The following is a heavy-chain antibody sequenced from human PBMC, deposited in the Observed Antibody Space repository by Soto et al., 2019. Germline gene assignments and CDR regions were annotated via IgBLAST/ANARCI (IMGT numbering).Heavy chain of an antibody. J-gene: IGHJ6*02. V-gene: IGHV5-10-1*01. CDR1: GYSFTSYW. D-gene: IGHD6-13*01. Sequence: GESLKISCKGSGYSFTSYWIGWVRQMPGKGLEWMGRIDPSDSDTSYSPSFQGHVTISADKSISTAYLQWSSLKASDTAMYYCARHVGQQLDRYYYYYYGMDVWGQGTTVTVSS. CDR3: ARHVGQQLDRYYYYYYGMDV. CDR2: IDPSDSDT.